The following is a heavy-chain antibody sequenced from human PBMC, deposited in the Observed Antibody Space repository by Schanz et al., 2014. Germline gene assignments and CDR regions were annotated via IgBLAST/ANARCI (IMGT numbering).Heavy chain of an antibody. J-gene: IGHJ4*02. V-gene: IGHV3-74*01. Sequence: EVQLVESGGGLVQPGGSLRLSCAASGFTFSDSWMHWVRQAPGKGLVWVSRTSNDGSFTTFADSVKGRFTISRDNAKNTLYLQMNSLRAEDTAVYYCAKGRGSWGYFFDYWGQGTLVTVSS. CDR2: TSNDGSFT. CDR3: AKGRGSWGYFFDY. D-gene: IGHD6-13*01. CDR1: GFTFSDSW.